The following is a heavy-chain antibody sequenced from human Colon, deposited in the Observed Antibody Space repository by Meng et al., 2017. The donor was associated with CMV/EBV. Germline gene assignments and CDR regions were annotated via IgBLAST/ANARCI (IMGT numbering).Heavy chain of an antibody. CDR2: SYYGGNT. D-gene: IGHD3-22*01. Sequence: GESLKISCAASGFSVTNNYFTWVRQAPGKGLERVAVSYYGGNTYYADSVKGRFTISRDNSKNSLYLQMDTLRVEDTAMYYCARVSSAGLALDVWGQGTMVTVSS. V-gene: IGHV3-53*01. CDR1: GFSVTNNY. J-gene: IGHJ3*01. CDR3: ARVSSAGLALDV.